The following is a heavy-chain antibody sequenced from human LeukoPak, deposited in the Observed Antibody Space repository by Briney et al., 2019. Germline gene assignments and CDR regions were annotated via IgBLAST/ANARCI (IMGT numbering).Heavy chain of an antibody. Sequence: SETLSLTCSVSGGSIGSYHWSWIRQPPGKGLEWIGYLHYTWNTKYNPSLKSRVYISLDRSNKQFSLRLSSVTAADTAVYYCARVASKGGMDVWGQGTTVIVSS. D-gene: IGHD5/OR15-5a*01. CDR3: ARVASKGGMDV. V-gene: IGHV4-59*01. CDR2: LHYTWNT. J-gene: IGHJ6*02. CDR1: GGSIGSYH.